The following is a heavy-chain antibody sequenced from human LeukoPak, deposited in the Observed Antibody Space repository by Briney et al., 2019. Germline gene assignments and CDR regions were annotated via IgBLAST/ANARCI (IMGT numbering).Heavy chain of an antibody. J-gene: IGHJ4*02. CDR1: GFSFSSYS. V-gene: IGHV3-48*01. CDR2: ITSSSSAM. CDR3: ARKSGSSGYPLDN. D-gene: IGHD3-22*01. Sequence: PGGSLRLSCAASGFSFSSYSMNWVRQAPGKGLKWVSYITSSSSAMHYADAVKGRFAISRDNAKNSLYLQMNSLRAEDTALYYCARKSGSSGYPLDNWGQGTLVTVSS.